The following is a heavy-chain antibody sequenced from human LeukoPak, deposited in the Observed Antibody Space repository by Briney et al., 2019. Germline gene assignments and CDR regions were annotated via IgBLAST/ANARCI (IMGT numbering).Heavy chain of an antibody. D-gene: IGHD3-10*01. CDR2: INWNGGST. CDR3: ARVTMVRGVFRYNWFDP. V-gene: IGHV3-20*01. J-gene: IGHJ5*02. Sequence: GSLRLSCAASGFTFDDYGMSWVRQAPGKGLEWVSGINWNGGSTGYADSVKGRFTISRDNAKNSLYLQMNSLRAEDTALYHCARVTMVRGVFRYNWFDPWGQGTLVTVSS. CDR1: GFTFDDYG.